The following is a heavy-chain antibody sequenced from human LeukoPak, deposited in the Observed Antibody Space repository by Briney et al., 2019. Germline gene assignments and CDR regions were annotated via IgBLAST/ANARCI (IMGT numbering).Heavy chain of an antibody. CDR3: AKVGSSGWYSLT. J-gene: IGHJ5*02. D-gene: IGHD6-19*01. V-gene: IGHV3-23*01. CDR2: ISGSSGRT. CDR1: GFTFNTYA. Sequence: GGSLRLSCTASGFTFNTYAMNWVRQAPGKGLDWVSSISGSSGRTYYADSVKGRFTISRDNSKNTLYLQMNSLRAEDTAVYYCAKVGSSGWYSLTWGQGTLATVSS.